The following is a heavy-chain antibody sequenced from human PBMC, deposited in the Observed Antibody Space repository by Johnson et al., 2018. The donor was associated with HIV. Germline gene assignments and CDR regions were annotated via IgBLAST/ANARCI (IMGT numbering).Heavy chain of an antibody. Sequence: QMLLVESGGGVVQPGRSLRLSCAASGFTFSSYAMHWVRQAPGKGLEWVAVISYDGSNKYYADSVKGRFTISRDNSKKPLYMQMNSLIAEDTAVYSCASLVSAAGDDAFDIWDQGTMVTVSS. CDR1: GFTFSSYA. CDR3: ASLVSAAGDDAFDI. CDR2: ISYDGSNK. D-gene: IGHD6-13*01. V-gene: IGHV3-30-3*01. J-gene: IGHJ3*02.